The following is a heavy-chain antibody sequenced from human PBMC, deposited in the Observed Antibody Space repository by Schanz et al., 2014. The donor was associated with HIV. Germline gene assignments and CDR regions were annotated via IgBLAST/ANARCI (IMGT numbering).Heavy chain of an antibody. D-gene: IGHD2-15*01. Sequence: EVHLVESGGGLVQPGGSLRLSCTASGFTFSNYWMHWVRQVPGKGLVWVSAISGSSITYSADSVKGRFTISRDNSKNTLYLQMNSLRAEDTAVYYCALSRPSGYGGSWYFDLWGRGTLVAVSS. J-gene: IGHJ2*01. CDR3: ALSRPSGYGGSWYFDL. CDR1: GFTFSNYW. V-gene: IGHV3-23*04. CDR2: ISGSSIT.